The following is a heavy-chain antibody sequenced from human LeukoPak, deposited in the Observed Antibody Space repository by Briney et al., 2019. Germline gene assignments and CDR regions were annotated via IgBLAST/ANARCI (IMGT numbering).Heavy chain of an antibody. D-gene: IGHD1-26*01. Sequence: GESLKISCKGSGYSFTNYWIGWLRQMPGKGLEWMGIIDPGDSDTRYSPSFQGQVTISADKSISTAYLQWSSLKASDTAMYYCARLSGSRAQGRFDPWGQGTLVTVSS. CDR3: ARLSGSRAQGRFDP. J-gene: IGHJ5*02. V-gene: IGHV5-51*01. CDR2: IDPGDSDT. CDR1: GYSFTNYW.